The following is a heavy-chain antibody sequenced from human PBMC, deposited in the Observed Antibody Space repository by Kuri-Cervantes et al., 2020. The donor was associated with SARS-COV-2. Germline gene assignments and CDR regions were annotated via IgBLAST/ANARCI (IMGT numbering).Heavy chain of an antibody. J-gene: IGHJ6*02. V-gene: IGHV3-48*03. CDR1: GFTFSRYE. Sequence: GGSRRLSCAASGFTFSRYEMNWVRQAPGKGLEWVSYISSCGGTIYYADSVKGRFTISRDNAKNSLYLQMNSLRAEDTALYYCARLGRYCSGGSCYEVYYYYYGMDVWGQGTTVTVSS. CDR2: ISSCGGTI. D-gene: IGHD2-15*01. CDR3: ARLGRYCSGGSCYEVYYYYYGMDV.